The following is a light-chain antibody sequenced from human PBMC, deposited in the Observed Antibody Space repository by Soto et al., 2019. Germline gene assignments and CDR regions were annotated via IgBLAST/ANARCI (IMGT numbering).Light chain of an antibody. J-gene: IGLJ1*01. V-gene: IGLV2-14*01. CDR1: SSDIGGYNY. CDR3: SPYTSSNTLV. Sequence: QSALTQPASVSGSPGQSITISCTGGSSDIGGYNYVSWFQQHPGKAPKLMIYEVTNRPSGVSNRFSGSKSGSTASLTISGLQAEDEADYYCSPYTSSNTLVFGTGTKVTVL. CDR2: EVT.